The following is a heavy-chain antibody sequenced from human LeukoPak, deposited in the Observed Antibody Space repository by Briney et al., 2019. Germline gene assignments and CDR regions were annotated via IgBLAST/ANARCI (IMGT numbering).Heavy chain of an antibody. CDR1: GYTFTGYY. J-gene: IGHJ4*02. V-gene: IGHV1-2*02. Sequence: ASVKVSCKTSGYTFTGYYMQWVRQAPGQGLEWMGWISPFSGDTNYAQKFQGRVTMTRDTSISSVYMELSSLRLDDTAVYYCARQENGDYYFDYWGQGTLVTVSS. CDR2: ISPFSGDT. D-gene: IGHD4-17*01. CDR3: ARQENGDYYFDY.